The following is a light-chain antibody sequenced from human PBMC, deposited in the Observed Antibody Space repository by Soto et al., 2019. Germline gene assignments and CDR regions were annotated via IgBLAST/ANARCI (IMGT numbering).Light chain of an antibody. CDR2: GAS. V-gene: IGKV3-15*01. CDR3: QQYYDWHPR. J-gene: IGKJ1*01. Sequence: EIVMTQSPATLSVSPGERATLSCRASQSISSSLAWYQQKPGQAPRLLIHGASTRATSNPGRFSGSGSGAEFTLTISSLQSEDFELYYCQQYYDWHPRFGKGPKVDIX. CDR1: QSISSS.